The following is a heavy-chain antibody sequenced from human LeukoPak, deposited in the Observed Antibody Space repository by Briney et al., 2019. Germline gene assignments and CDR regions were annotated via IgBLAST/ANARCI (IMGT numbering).Heavy chain of an antibody. Sequence: PGGSLRLSCAASGFTFDDYAMHWVRQAPGKGLEWVSGISWNSGSIGYADSVKGRFTISRDNAKNSLYPQMNSLRAEDMALYYCAKGGQWLESNYYYMDVWGKGTTVTVSS. CDR1: GFTFDDYA. CDR3: AKGGQWLESNYYYMDV. V-gene: IGHV3-9*03. D-gene: IGHD6-19*01. J-gene: IGHJ6*03. CDR2: ISWNSGSI.